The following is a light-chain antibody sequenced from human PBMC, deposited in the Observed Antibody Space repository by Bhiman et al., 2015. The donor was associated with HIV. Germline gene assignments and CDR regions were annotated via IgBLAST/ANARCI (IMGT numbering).Light chain of an antibody. J-gene: IGLJ1*01. CDR2: ENN. CDR1: SSNIGNNY. Sequence: QSVLTQPPSVSAAPGQKVTISCSGSSSNIGNNYVSWYQQLPGTAPKLLIYENNKRPSGIPDRFSGSKSGTSATLGRSPDSTTGDEADYYCGTWDNSLSTGGVFGTGTTVTVL. CDR3: GTWDNSLSTGGV. V-gene: IGLV1-51*02.